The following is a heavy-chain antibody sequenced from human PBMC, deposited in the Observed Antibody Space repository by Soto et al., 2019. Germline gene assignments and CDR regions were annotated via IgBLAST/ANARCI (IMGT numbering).Heavy chain of an antibody. CDR1: GYSISGGSY. V-gene: IGHV4-38-2*02. D-gene: IGHD6-19*01. J-gene: IGHJ4*01. CDR2: FYHGGTT. CDR3: ARVHVMVVAGSTLGY. Sequence: PSETLSLSCTASGYSISGGSYWAWIRQPPGKGPEWIASFYHGGTTFYNPSLKGRFTISVDTSNNKFSLKLKTLTAADTAVYYCARVHVMVVAGSTLGYWGHGTLVTVSS.